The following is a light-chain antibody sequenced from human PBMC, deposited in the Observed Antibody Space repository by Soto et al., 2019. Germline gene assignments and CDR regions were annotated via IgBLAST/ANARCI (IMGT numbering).Light chain of an antibody. Sequence: EIALTQSPATLSLSPGERATLSCRASQSIGSYLAWYQQIPGQAPRLLFYDASNRATGIPVRFSGSGSGTDFTLTISSLEPEDFAVYYCQQRSDWPTPTFGGGTKVEIK. CDR3: QQRSDWPTPT. V-gene: IGKV3-11*01. J-gene: IGKJ4*01. CDR2: DAS. CDR1: QSIGSY.